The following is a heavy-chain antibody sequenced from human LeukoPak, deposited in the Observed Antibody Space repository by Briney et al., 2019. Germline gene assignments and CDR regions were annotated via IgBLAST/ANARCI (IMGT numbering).Heavy chain of an antibody. CDR1: GGSISSSSYY. Sequence: PSETLSLTCTVSGGSISSSSYYWGWIRQPPGKGLEWIGSIYYSGSTYYNPSLKSRVTISVDTSKNQFSLKLSSVTAADTAVYYCAREIRWWQLEPRALFDYWGQGTLVTVSS. CDR2: IYYSGST. J-gene: IGHJ4*02. CDR3: AREIRWWQLEPRALFDY. V-gene: IGHV4-39*07. D-gene: IGHD2-15*01.